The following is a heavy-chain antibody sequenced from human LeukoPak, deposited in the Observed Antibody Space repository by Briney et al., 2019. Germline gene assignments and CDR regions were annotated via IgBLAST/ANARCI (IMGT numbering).Heavy chain of an antibody. J-gene: IGHJ3*02. CDR1: GFTFSSYS. Sequence: GGSLRLSCAASGFTFSSYSMNWVRQAPGKGLEWVSSISSSSSYIYYADSVKGRFTISRDNAKNTLYLQMNSLRAEDTAVYYCARARLLFSSWYDIWGQGTMVTVSS. V-gene: IGHV3-21*01. CDR2: ISSSSSYI. D-gene: IGHD1-26*01. CDR3: ARARLLFSSWYDI.